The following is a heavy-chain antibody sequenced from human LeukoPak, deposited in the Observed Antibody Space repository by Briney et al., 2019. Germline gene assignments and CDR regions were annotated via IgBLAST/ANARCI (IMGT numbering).Heavy chain of an antibody. CDR2: IIPIFGTA. CDR1: GGTFSSYA. J-gene: IGHJ3*02. V-gene: IGHV1-69*13. Sequence: ASVKVSCKASGGTFSSYAISWVRQAPGQGLEWMGRIIPIFGTANYAQKFQGRVTITADESTSTAYMELSSLRSEDTAVYYCARELSTMIVVASDAFDIWGQGTMVTVSS. CDR3: ARELSTMIVVASDAFDI. D-gene: IGHD3-22*01.